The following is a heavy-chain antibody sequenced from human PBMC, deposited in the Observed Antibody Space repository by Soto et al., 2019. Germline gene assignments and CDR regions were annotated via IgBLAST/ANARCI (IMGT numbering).Heavy chain of an antibody. CDR1: GFTFSSYA. CDR2: ISGSGDST. V-gene: IGHV3-23*01. J-gene: IGHJ4*02. CDR3: ARRGSGSDYDY. Sequence: EVQLLESGGGLVQPGGSLRLSCAASGFTFSSYAMRWVRQAPVKGLEWVSAISGSGDSTYYADSVKGRFTISRDNSKNTVYLQVNSLRAEDTAVYYCARRGSGSDYDYWGQGTLVTVSS. D-gene: IGHD1-26*01.